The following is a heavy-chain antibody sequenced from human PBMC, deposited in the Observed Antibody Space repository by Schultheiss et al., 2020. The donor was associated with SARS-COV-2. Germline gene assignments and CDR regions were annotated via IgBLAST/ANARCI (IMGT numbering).Heavy chain of an antibody. Sequence: GESLKISCAASGFTFSDYYMSWIRQAPGKGLEWVSYINDNSVYTNYADSVKGRFTISRDNAKNSLYLQMNSLRAEDTAVYYCARPYYYDSSGYYYWGQGTLVTVSS. J-gene: IGHJ4*02. CDR3: ARPYYYDSSGYYY. CDR2: INDNSVYT. D-gene: IGHD3-22*01. V-gene: IGHV3-11*06. CDR1: GFTFSDYY.